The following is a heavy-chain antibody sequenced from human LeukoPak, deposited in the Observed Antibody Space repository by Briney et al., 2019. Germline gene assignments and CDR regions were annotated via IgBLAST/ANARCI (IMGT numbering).Heavy chain of an antibody. J-gene: IGHJ4*02. CDR1: GYRFTSDW. V-gene: IGHV5-51*01. CDR3: ARARIAVAGTFDY. Sequence: GESLKISCKGSGYRFTSDWIGWVRQMPGKGLEWMGIIYPGDSDTRYSPSFQGQVTISADKSISTAYLQWSSLKASDTAMYYCARARIAVAGTFDYWGQGTLVTVSS. CDR2: IYPGDSDT. D-gene: IGHD6-19*01.